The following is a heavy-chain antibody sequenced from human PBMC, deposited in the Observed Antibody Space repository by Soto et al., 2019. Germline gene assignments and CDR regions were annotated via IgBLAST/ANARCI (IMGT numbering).Heavy chain of an antibody. Sequence: GGSLRLSCAASGVTFSSYAMSWVRQAPGKGLEWVSAISGSGGSTYYADSVKGRFTISRDNSKNTLYRQMNSLRAEDTAVYYCAKDWEQQLPFDYWGQGTLVTVSS. V-gene: IGHV3-23*01. D-gene: IGHD6-13*01. J-gene: IGHJ4*02. CDR1: GVTFSSYA. CDR2: ISGSGGST. CDR3: AKDWEQQLPFDY.